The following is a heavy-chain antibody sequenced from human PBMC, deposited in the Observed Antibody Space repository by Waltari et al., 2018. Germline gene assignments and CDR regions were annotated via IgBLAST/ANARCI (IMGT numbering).Heavy chain of an antibody. J-gene: IGHJ3*02. CDR1: GGSISSSSYY. CDR3: ARHLPRMATTAFDI. CDR2: IYYSGGT. V-gene: IGHV4-39*01. Sequence: QLQLQESGPGLVKPSETLSLTCTVSGGSISSSSYYWGWIRQPPGKGLEWIGSIYYSGGTYYNPSLKSRVTISVDTSKNQFSLKLSSVTAADTAVYYCARHLPRMATTAFDIWGQGTMVTVSS. D-gene: IGHD5-12*01.